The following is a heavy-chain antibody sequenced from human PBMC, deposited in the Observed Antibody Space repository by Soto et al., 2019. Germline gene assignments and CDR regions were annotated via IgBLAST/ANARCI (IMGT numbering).Heavy chain of an antibody. V-gene: IGHV4-39*01. CDR1: GGSISSSSYY. Sequence: SETLSLTCTVSGGSISSSSYYWGWIRQPPGKGLEWIGSIYYSGSTYYNPSLKSRVTISVDTSKNQFSLKLSSVTAADTAVYYCARIVVVAATRVSDYYYGIDVWGQWSTVT. D-gene: IGHD2-15*01. CDR2: IYYSGST. CDR3: ARIVVVAATRVSDYYYGIDV. J-gene: IGHJ6*02.